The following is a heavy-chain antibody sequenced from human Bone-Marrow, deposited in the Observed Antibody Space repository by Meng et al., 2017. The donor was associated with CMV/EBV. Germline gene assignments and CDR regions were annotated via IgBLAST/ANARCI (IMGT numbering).Heavy chain of an antibody. CDR3: ARRGPDYYYAMDV. CDR2: MNPNSGNT. CDR1: GYTFTSYD. Sequence: ASVKFSCKASGYTFTSYDINWVRQATGQGLEWMGWMNPNSGNTGYAQKFQGRVTMTRDTSISTAYMELSSLTSEDTAVYSCARRGPDYYYAMDVWGQGTTVTVSS. J-gene: IGHJ6*02. V-gene: IGHV1-8*01.